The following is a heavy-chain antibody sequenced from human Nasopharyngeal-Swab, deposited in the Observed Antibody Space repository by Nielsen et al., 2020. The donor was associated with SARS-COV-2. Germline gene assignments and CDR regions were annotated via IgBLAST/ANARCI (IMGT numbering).Heavy chain of an antibody. V-gene: IGHV3-30*18. CDR2: ISYDGSNK. CDR1: GFTFSSYG. D-gene: IGHD4-17*01. J-gene: IGHJ6*03. CDR3: AKAGDYGDYSAHYYMDV. Sequence: GGSLRLSCAASGFTFSSYGMHWVRQAPGKGLEWVAVISYDGSNKYYADSVKGRFTISRDNSKNTLYLQMNSLRAEDTAVYYCAKAGDYGDYSAHYYMDVWGKGTTATVSS.